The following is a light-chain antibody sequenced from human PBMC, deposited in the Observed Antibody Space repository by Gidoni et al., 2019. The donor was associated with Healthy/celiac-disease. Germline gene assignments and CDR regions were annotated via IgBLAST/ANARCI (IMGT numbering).Light chain of an antibody. CDR3: QQYNNWPDT. CDR1: QSVSNN. V-gene: IGKV3-15*01. J-gene: IGKJ2*01. CDR2: GAS. Sequence: EIVMTQSPATLSVSPGKRATLSCRASQSVSNNLAWYQQKPGQAPRLLIYGASNRATGIPARFSGSGSGTEFTLTISSLQSEDFAVYYCQQYNNWPDTFXQXTKLXI.